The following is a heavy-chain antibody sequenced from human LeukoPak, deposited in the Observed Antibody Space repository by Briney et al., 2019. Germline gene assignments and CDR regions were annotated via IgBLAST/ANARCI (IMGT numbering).Heavy chain of an antibody. V-gene: IGHV4-61*08. CDR1: GGSISSGGYS. D-gene: IGHD2-15*01. J-gene: IGHJ5*02. CDR3: ARGIRGYNWFDP. Sequence: PSETLSLTCAVSGGSISSGGYSWSWIRQPPGTGLEWIGYIYYSGSTNYNPSLKSRVTISVDTSKNQFSLKLSSVTAADTAVYYCARGIRGYNWFDPWGQGTLVTVSS. CDR2: IYYSGST.